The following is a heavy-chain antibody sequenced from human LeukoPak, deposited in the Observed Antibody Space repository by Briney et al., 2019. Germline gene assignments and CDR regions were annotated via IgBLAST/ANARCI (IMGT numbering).Heavy chain of an antibody. D-gene: IGHD1-7*01. CDR3: ASAPPASGITGTTLPFDY. J-gene: IGHJ4*02. CDR1: GYTLTGYY. CDR2: INPNSGGT. Sequence: GASVKVSCKASGYTLTGYYMHGVLQAPGQGLEWMGWINPNSGGTNYAQKFQGRVTMTRDTSISTAYMELSRLRSDDTAVYYCASAPPASGITGTTLPFDYWGQGTLVTVSS. V-gene: IGHV1-2*02.